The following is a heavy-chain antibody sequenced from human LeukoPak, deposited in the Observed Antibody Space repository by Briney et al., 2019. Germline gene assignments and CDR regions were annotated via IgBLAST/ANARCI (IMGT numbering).Heavy chain of an antibody. D-gene: IGHD3-3*01. J-gene: IGHJ4*02. CDR2: FSYSGTT. V-gene: IGHV4-59*01. Sequence: SETLSLTCTVSGGSISSYYWSWIRQPPGKGLEWIGFFSYSGTTNYNPSLRSRVSISVDTSKNQFSLKLTSVTAADTAIYYCATAQYDDFSALSIDYWGQGTLVTVSS. CDR1: GGSISSYY. CDR3: ATAQYDDFSALSIDY.